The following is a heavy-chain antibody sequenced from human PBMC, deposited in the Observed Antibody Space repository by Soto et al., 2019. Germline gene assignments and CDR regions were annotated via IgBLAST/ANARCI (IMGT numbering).Heavy chain of an antibody. Sequence: QVQLQESGPGLVKPSETLSLTCTVSGGSITNYYCSWFRQPPGKGLEWIGYIQYNGYSAYNLSLKGRVTILMATTKTRFAPMAVWVTATDTAVYYCARHGFGSLHGLVDVWGQGTTVIVSS. CDR1: GGSITNYY. J-gene: IGHJ6*02. V-gene: IGHV4-59*08. D-gene: IGHD3-10*01. CDR3: ARHGFGSLHGLVDV. CDR2: IQYNGYS.